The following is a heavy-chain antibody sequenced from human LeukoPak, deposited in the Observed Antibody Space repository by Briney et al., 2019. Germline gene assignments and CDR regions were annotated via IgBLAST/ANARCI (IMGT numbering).Heavy chain of an antibody. D-gene: IGHD3-9*01. J-gene: IGHJ4*02. Sequence: PGASLRLSCAASGFTFSNYAMSWVRQAPGKGLEWVSAITGSGGSTYYADSVKGWFTISRDNSKNTLYLQMNSLRAEDTAVYYCAKWGDYDVLTGYYDPDYWGQGTLVTVSS. CDR2: ITGSGGST. CDR3: AKWGDYDVLTGYYDPDY. CDR1: GFTFSNYA. V-gene: IGHV3-23*01.